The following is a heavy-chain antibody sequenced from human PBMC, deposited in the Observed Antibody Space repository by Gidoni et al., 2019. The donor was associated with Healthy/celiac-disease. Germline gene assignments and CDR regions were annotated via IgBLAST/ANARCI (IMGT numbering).Heavy chain of an antibody. CDR2: IYYSGST. CDR1: GGSISSSSYY. V-gene: IGHV4-39*01. D-gene: IGHD1-7*01. Sequence: QLQLQESGPGLVKPSETLSLTCTVSGGSISSSSYYWGWIRQPPGKGLEWIGSIYYSGSTYYNPSLKSRVTISVDTSKNQFSLKLSSVTAADTAVYYCARHQELPQLFDYWGQGTLVTVSS. J-gene: IGHJ4*02. CDR3: ARHQELPQLFDY.